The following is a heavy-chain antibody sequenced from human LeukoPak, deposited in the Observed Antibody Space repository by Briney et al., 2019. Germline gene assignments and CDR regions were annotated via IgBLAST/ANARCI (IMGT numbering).Heavy chain of an antibody. CDR1: GGSISSTNW. V-gene: IGHV4-4*02. CDR2: IFQSGDS. J-gene: IGHJ5*02. CDR3: ARVDLRHYDWLYAFDT. Sequence: PSGTLSLTCAVSGGSISSTNWWSWVRQPPGKGLEWIGEIFQSGDSNYNPSLKNRVTISIDKSKNQLFLKLTSVTAADTAVYYYARVDLRHYDWLYAFDTWGQGILVTVSS. D-gene: IGHD3-9*01.